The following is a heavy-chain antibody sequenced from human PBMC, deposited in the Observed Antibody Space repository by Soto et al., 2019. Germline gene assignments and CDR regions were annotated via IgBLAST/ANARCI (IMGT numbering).Heavy chain of an antibody. CDR2: IHAGSGNT. CDR1: GYTFTSYA. D-gene: IGHD6-6*01. V-gene: IGHV1-3*01. J-gene: IGHJ4*02. CDR3: ARGLDSSSSYDHFHY. Sequence: QVHLVQSGAEVKKPGASVKVSCKASGYTFTSYAIHWVRQAPGRSLEWMGWIHAGSGNTKYSQKFQGRVTITRDTSATTVYMEMGSLGSEDTAVFYCARGLDSSSSYDHFHYWGQGTLVTVSS.